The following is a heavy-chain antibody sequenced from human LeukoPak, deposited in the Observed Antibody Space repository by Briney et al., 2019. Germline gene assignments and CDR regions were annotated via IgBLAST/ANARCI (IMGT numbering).Heavy chain of an antibody. V-gene: IGHV3-43*02. Sequence: PGGSLRLSCAASGFTFDDYAMHWVRQAPGKGLEWVSLISGDGGSTYYADSVKGRFTISRDSSKNSLYLQMNSQRTEDTALYYCAKDNYYDTSGYYGYWGQGTLVSVSS. CDR1: GFTFDDYA. CDR3: AKDNYYDTSGYYGY. D-gene: IGHD3-22*01. CDR2: ISGDGGST. J-gene: IGHJ4*02.